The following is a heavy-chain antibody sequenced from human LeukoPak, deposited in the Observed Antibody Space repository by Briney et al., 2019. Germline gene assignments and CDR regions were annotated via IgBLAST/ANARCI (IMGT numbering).Heavy chain of an antibody. CDR3: AETTGGSYKGYFDY. D-gene: IGHD1-26*01. CDR1: GFTFSSYA. Sequence: GGSLRLSCAASGFTFSSYAMSWVRQAPGKGLEWVSSISVRGDSTYYADSVKGRFTISSDNSKNTLYLQMNSLRAEDTAVYYCAETTGGSYKGYFDYRGQGALVTVSS. V-gene: IGHV3-23*01. J-gene: IGHJ4*02. CDR2: ISVRGDST.